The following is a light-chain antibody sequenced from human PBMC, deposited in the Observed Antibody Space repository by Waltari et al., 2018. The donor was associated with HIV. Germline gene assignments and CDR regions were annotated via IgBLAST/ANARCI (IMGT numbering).Light chain of an antibody. CDR3: HQRSNWPIT. Sequence: EIVLTQSPATLSLSPGERATLTCRASESVSSYLAWYQQQPGQAPRLLIYGASSRATGIPARFSGSGSGTDVTLTISSLEPGDFGVYYCHQRSNWPITFGQGTRLEIK. V-gene: IGKV3-11*01. J-gene: IGKJ5*01. CDR2: GAS. CDR1: ESVSSY.